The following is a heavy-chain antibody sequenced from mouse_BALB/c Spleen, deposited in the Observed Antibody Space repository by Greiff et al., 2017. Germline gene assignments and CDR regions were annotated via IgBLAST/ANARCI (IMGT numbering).Heavy chain of an antibody. D-gene: IGHD3-3*01. J-gene: IGHJ4*01. CDR3: ARRDTYYAMDY. V-gene: IGHV5-6*01. CDR1: GFTFSSYG. CDR2: ISSGGSYT. Sequence: EVHLVESGGDLVKPGGSLKLSCAASGFTFSSYGMSWVRQTPDKRLEWVATISSGGSYTYYPDSVKGRFTISRDNAKNTLYLQMSSLKSEDTAMYYCARRDTYYAMDYWGQGTSVTVSS.